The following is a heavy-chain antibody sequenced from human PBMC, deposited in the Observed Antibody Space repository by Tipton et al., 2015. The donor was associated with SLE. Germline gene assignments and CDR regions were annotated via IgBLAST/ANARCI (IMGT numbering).Heavy chain of an antibody. Sequence: SLRLSCAASGFTFSSYGMHWVRLAPGKGLEWVAVIWYDGSNKYYADSVKGRFTISRDNAKNSLYLQMNSLRAEDTAVYYCAREKRDYYYDSSGYRGTYYFDYWGQGTLVTVSS. D-gene: IGHD3-22*01. V-gene: IGHV3-33*08. CDR1: GFTFSSYG. CDR3: AREKRDYYYDSSGYRGTYYFDY. J-gene: IGHJ4*02. CDR2: IWYDGSNK.